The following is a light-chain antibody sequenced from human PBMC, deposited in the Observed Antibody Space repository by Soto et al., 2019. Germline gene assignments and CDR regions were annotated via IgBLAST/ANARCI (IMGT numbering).Light chain of an antibody. Sequence: QTVVTQEPSFSVSPGGTVTLTCGLSSGSVSTSSYPSWYQQTPGQAPRTLIYSTNTRSSGVADRFSGSILGNKAALTITGAQADDESDYYCALYMGSGISVFGGGTKVTVL. CDR3: ALYMGSGISV. CDR1: SGSVSTSSY. J-gene: IGLJ3*02. V-gene: IGLV8-61*01. CDR2: STN.